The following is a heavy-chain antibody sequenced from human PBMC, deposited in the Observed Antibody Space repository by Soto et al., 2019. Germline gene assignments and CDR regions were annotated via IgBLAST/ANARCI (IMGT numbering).Heavy chain of an antibody. CDR3: ARDRITMVRGLTNWFDS. D-gene: IGHD3-10*01. J-gene: IGHJ5*01. V-gene: IGHV1-69*13. Sequence: GASVKVSCKASGGTFSSYAISWVRQAPGQGLEWMGGINPGFGTAKYAQKFQGRVTLTADESTSTAYMELSSLRSEDTAVYYCARDRITMVRGLTNWFDSWGQGTLVTLSS. CDR2: INPGFGTA. CDR1: GGTFSSYA.